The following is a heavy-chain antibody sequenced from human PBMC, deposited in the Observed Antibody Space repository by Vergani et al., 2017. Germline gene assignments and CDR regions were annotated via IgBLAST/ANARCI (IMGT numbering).Heavy chain of an antibody. Sequence: ELQLVESGGGLVQPGGSLRLSCAASGSTVSGNYMTWVRQAPGKGLEWVSHIYSGDETYYADSVKGRVTISRDTSKNTLYLQMNSLRAEDTAVYYCAKSASYYDSSGYYYFDYWGQGTLVTVSS. D-gene: IGHD3-22*01. CDR3: AKSASYYDSSGYYYFDY. CDR1: GSTVSGNY. J-gene: IGHJ4*02. CDR2: IYSGDET. V-gene: IGHV3-66*02.